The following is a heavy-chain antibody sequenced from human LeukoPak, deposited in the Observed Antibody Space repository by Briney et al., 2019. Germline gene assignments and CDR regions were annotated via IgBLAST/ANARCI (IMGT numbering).Heavy chain of an antibody. CDR3: ARDETQWTHYFDY. CDR1: GFTFSSYS. D-gene: IGHD6-19*01. J-gene: IGHJ4*02. CDR2: ISSSSSYI. Sequence: GGSLRLSCAASGFTFSSYSMNWVRQAPGKGXXXXXXISSSSSYIYYADSVKGRFTISRDNAKNSLYLQMNSLRAEDTAVYYCARDETQWTHYFDYWGQGTLVTVSS. V-gene: IGHV3-21*01.